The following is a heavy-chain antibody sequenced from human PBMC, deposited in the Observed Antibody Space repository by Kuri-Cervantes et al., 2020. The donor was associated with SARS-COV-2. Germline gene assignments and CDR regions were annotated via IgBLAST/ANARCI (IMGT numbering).Heavy chain of an antibody. CDR2: IYHSGST. CDR3: ARHTITGPFDY. V-gene: IGHV4-38-2*01. Sequence: SETLSLTCAVSGYSISSGYYWGWIRQPPGKGLEWIGSIYHSGSTYCNPSLKSRVTISVDTSKNQFSLKLSSVTAADTAVYYCARHTITGPFDYWGQGTLVTVSS. J-gene: IGHJ4*02. D-gene: IGHD1-20*01. CDR1: GYSISSGYY.